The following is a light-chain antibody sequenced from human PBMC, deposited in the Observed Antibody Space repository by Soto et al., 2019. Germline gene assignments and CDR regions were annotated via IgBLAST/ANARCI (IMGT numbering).Light chain of an antibody. J-gene: IGLJ1*01. Sequence: QSVLTQPASVSGSPGQSITISCTRTSSDIGGYKYVSWYQQNPDKAPKLMIYDVSYRPSGVSDRFSGSKSGNTASLTISGLQAEDEADYYCSSYTSINTHVFGTGTKLTVL. CDR2: DVS. CDR1: SSDIGGYKY. V-gene: IGLV2-14*01. CDR3: SSYTSINTHV.